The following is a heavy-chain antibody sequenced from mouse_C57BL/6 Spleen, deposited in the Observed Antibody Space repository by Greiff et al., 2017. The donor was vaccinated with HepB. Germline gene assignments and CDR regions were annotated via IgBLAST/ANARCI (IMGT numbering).Heavy chain of an antibody. D-gene: IGHD1-1*01. CDR2: IYPGNSDT. CDR1: GYTFTSYW. V-gene: IGHV1-5*01. J-gene: IGHJ2*01. CDR3: TRQRGSSPYYFDD. Sequence: VQLQQSGTVLARPGASVKMSCKTSGYTFTSYWMHWVKQRPGQGLEWIGAIYPGNSDTSYNQKFKGKAKLIAVTSASTAYMELSSLTNEDSAVYYCTRQRGSSPYYFDDWGQGTTLTVSS.